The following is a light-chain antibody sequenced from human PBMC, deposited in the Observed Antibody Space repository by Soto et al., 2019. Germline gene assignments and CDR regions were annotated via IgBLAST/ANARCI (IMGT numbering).Light chain of an antibody. J-gene: IGKJ5*01. CDR2: KVS. Sequence: IVLTQTPLSSAVTLGQPASFSCESSESLVHSDGNTYLSWFQQRPGQSPRRLIYKVSNRDAGVPDRFSGSGSGTDFTLKISRVEAEDVGVYYCMQGTHWPPITFGQGTRLEIK. V-gene: IGKV2-30*02. CDR1: ESLVHSDGNTY. CDR3: MQGTHWPPIT.